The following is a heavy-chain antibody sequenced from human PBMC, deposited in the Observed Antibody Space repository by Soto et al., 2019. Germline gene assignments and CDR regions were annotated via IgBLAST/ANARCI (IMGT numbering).Heavy chain of an antibody. CDR2: IFPIDSDT. J-gene: IGHJ3*01. D-gene: IGHD2-21*02. Sequence: VESLKISCKGSGYTFTRNWICWGLEMPVKGLEWMGIIFPIDSDTRHSPSSQGQVTISADNSISTAYLQWSSLKASDTAIYYCATPGGRDFNAFDVWGQGTMVTVSS. CDR1: GYTFTRNW. CDR3: ATPGGRDFNAFDV. V-gene: IGHV5-51*01.